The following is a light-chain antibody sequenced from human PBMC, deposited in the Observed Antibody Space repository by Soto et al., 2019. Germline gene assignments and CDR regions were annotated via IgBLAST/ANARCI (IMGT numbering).Light chain of an antibody. V-gene: IGKV3-11*01. CDR3: QQRGNWPPT. Sequence: EIVLTQSPATLSLSPGERATLSSRASQRVSSFLAWYQQKPGQPPRLLIYDASNRPTGIQGRFSGSGSGTDFTLTISSLEPEDFAAYYCQQRGNWPPTFGPGTKVDI. J-gene: IGKJ3*01. CDR1: QRVSSF. CDR2: DAS.